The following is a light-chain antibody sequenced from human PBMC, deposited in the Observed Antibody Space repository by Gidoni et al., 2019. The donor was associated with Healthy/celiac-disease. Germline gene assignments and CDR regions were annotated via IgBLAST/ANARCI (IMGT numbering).Light chain of an antibody. V-gene: IGKV3-11*01. CDR3: QQRSNWPLT. J-gene: IGKJ4*01. CDR1: QSVSSS. CDR2: DAS. Sequence: EIVLTQSPATLSWSPGERATLSCRAIQSVSSSLAWYQQKPGQAPRLLIYDASNRATGIPARFSGSGSGTDFTLTISSLEPEDFAVYYCQQRSNWPLTFGGXTKVEIK.